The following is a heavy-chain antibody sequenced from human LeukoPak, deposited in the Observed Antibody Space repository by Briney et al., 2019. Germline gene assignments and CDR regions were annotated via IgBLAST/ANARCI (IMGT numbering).Heavy chain of an antibody. CDR2: IYHSGDP. J-gene: IGHJ4*02. Sequence: SESLSLTCVVSGGCISSSSYYWSWVRQPPGEGLEWIGYIYHSGDPKYNASLKRRVTIAVDTSKNQFSLSLRSVPAGDAAVCLCAREGYSGHDFIYWGQGTLVTVSS. CDR1: GGCISSSSYY. V-gene: IGHV4-61*01. CDR3: AREGYSGHDFIY. D-gene: IGHD5-12*01.